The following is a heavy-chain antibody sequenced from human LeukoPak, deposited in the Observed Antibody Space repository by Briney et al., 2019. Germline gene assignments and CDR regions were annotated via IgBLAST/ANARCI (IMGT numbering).Heavy chain of an antibody. Sequence: ASVKVSCKASGYTFTGYYMHWVRQAPGQGLEWMGWINPNSGGTNYAQKFQGWVTMTRDTSISTASMELSRLRSGDTAVYYCARERVRRYIKGRVNYYYGMDVWGQGTTVTVSS. CDR1: GYTFTGYY. CDR2: INPNSGGT. V-gene: IGHV1-2*04. D-gene: IGHD5-24*01. CDR3: ARERVRRYIKGRVNYYYGMDV. J-gene: IGHJ6*02.